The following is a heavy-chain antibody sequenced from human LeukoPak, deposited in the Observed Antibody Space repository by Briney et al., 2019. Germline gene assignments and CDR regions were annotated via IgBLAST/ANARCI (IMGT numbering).Heavy chain of an antibody. CDR2: ISYVGSNK. V-gene: IGHV3-30-3*01. D-gene: IGHD3-22*01. CDR1: GFTFSSYA. J-gene: IGHJ4*02. Sequence: GGSLRLSCAASGFTFSSYAMHWVRQAPGKGLEWVAVISYVGSNKYYADSVKGRFTISRDNSKNTLYLQMNSLRAEDTAVYYCARGGPYDSSGYPFDYWGQGTLVTVSS. CDR3: ARGGPYDSSGYPFDY.